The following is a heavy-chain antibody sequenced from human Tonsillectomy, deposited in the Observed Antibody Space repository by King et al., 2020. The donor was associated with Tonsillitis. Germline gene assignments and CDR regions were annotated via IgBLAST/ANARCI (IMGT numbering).Heavy chain of an antibody. J-gene: IGHJ4*02. Sequence: VQLPQWGAGLLKPSETLSLPCAVYGGSFSGYYWSWIRQPPGKGLEWIGEINHSGSTNYNPSLKSRVTISVDTSKNQFSLKLSSVTAADTAVYYCARGGLMWELQWGQGTLVTVSS. V-gene: IGHV4-34*01. CDR2: INHSGST. CDR3: ARGGLMWELQ. CDR1: GGSFSGYY. D-gene: IGHD1-26*01.